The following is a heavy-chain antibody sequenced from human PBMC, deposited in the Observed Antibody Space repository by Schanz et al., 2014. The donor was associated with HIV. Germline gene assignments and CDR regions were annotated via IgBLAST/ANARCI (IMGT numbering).Heavy chain of an antibody. V-gene: IGHV3-23*04. CDR2: ISSTGGGT. CDR3: AKDRFCNGGTCYVDAFDL. D-gene: IGHD2-15*01. J-gene: IGHJ3*01. CDR1: GFSLSTYG. Sequence: EVQLVESGGGLVQRGGSLRLSCVTSGFSLSTYGMNWVRQTPGEGLEWVSTISSTGGGTYNADSVKGRFTISRDNSKNTLYLQMDSLKVDDTAVYFCAKDRFCNGGTCYVDAFDLWGQGTLVTVSS.